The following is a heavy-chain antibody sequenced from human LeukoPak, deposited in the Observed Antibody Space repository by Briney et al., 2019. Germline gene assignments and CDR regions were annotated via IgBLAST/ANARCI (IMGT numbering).Heavy chain of an antibody. CDR3: ARSRAAKYYMDV. CDR1: GYTFTSYD. V-gene: IGHV1-8*01. Sequence: GASVKVSCKASGYTFTSYDINWVRQATGQGLEWMGWMNPNSGNTGYAQKFQGRVTMTRNTPISTAYMELSSLRSEDTAVYYYARSRAAKYYMDVWGKGTTVTVSS. D-gene: IGHD6-25*01. J-gene: IGHJ6*03. CDR2: MNPNSGNT.